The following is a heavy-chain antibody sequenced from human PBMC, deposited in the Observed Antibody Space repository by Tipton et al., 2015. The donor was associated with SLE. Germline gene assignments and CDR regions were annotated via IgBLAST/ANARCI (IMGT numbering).Heavy chain of an antibody. V-gene: IGHV4-59*11. D-gene: IGHD1-26*01. J-gene: IGHJ5*02. CDR3: AREIRPSSGSTDWFDP. Sequence: LRLSCTVSGGSISSQYWSWIRQPPGKALEWIGYIYDSGRTNYNPSLKSRVTISLDTSKNQFSLNLSSVTAADTAVYYCAREIRPSSGSTDWFDPWGQGIQVTVSS. CDR2: IYDSGRT. CDR1: GGSISSQY.